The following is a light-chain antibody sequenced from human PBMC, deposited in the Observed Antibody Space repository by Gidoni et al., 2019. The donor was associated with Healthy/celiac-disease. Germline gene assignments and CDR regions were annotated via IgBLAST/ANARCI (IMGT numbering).Light chain of an antibody. CDR2: GNS. CDR1: SSNSGTGYD. CDR3: QSYDSSLSGSYV. Sequence: QSVLTQPPSVSGAPGPRVTISCTWSSSNSGTGYDVHWYQQLPGTAPKLLIYGNSTRPSGVPDRFSCSKSGTSASLAITGLQAEDEADYYCQSYDSSLSGSYVFGTGTKVTVL. J-gene: IGLJ1*01. V-gene: IGLV1-40*01.